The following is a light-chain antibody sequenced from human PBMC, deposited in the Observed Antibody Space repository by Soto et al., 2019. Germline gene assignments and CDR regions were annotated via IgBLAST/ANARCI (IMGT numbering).Light chain of an antibody. Sequence: QSALTQPASVSGSPGQSITISCSGTSSDVGGYKYVSWYQQHPGKAPKLMIYEVSNRPSGVSDRFSGSKSGNTASLTISGLQAEDEADYYCCSYTSSTTYVFGTGTKLIVL. J-gene: IGLJ1*01. CDR2: EVS. CDR3: CSYTSSTTYV. CDR1: SSDVGGYKY. V-gene: IGLV2-14*01.